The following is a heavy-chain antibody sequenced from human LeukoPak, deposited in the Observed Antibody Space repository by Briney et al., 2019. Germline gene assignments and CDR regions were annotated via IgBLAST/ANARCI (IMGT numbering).Heavy chain of an antibody. CDR2: TYYRSKWYN. J-gene: IGHJ5*02. D-gene: IGHD3-10*01. CDR1: GDSVSSTRSA. Sequence: SQTLSLTCALSGDSVSSTRSAWNWIGQSPSRGLEWLGRTYYRSKWYNDYAPSVESRISINPDTSKNQFSLQLNSVTAADTAVYYCARHTARYYGSGSQLFVPWGQGTLVTVSS. CDR3: ARHTARYYGSGSQLFVP. V-gene: IGHV6-1*01.